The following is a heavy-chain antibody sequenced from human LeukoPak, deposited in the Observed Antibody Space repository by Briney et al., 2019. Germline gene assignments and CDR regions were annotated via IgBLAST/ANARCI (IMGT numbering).Heavy chain of an antibody. CDR3: AKVVGPAAHYDY. CDR2: ISDSGRST. D-gene: IGHD2-2*01. CDR1: GITLSNYG. Sequence: GGSLRLSCAVSGITLSNYGMSWVRQAPGKGLEWVAGISDSGRSTNYADSVKGRFTISRDNSKNTLYLQMNSLRAEDTAVYYCAKVVGPAAHYDYWGQGILVTVSS. V-gene: IGHV3-23*01. J-gene: IGHJ4*02.